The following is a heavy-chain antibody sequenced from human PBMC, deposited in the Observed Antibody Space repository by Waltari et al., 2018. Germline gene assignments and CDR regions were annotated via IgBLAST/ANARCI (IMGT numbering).Heavy chain of an antibody. CDR1: GFTFSGYS. Sequence: EVQLVESGGGLVKPGGSLRLSCAASGFTFSGYSMNWVRQAPGKGLEWVSSISSSSSYIYYADSVKGRFTISRDNAKNSLYLQMNSLRAEDTAVYYCARVGWGYCSGGSCQFDYWGQGTLVTVSS. D-gene: IGHD2-15*01. V-gene: IGHV3-21*01. J-gene: IGHJ4*02. CDR3: ARVGWGYCSGGSCQFDY. CDR2: ISSSSSYI.